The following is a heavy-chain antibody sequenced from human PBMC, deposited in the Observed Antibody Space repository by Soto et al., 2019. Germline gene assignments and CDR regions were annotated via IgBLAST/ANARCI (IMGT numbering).Heavy chain of an antibody. CDR3: TTGLSNGYYNFDY. Sequence: SLRLSCATSGFTFVNFAMTWFRQAPGKGLEWVGFIRSKAYGGTTDYAASVKGRFTISRDHSKDTLYLQMNSLKTEDTAVYYCTTGLSNGYYNFDYWGQGTPVTVSS. V-gene: IGHV3-49*03. CDR1: GFTFVNFA. J-gene: IGHJ4*02. CDR2: IRSKAYGGTT. D-gene: IGHD3-22*01.